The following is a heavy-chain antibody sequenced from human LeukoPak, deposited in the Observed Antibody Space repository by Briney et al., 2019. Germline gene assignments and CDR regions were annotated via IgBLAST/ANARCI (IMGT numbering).Heavy chain of an antibody. Sequence: GGSLRPSCVGSGFTFSNYYMNWIRQAPGKGLEWVSYISNDGTTKYYADSVKGRVTISRDNAKNSLFLQMNSLRDEDTAVYYCARKQATVPGDYWGQGTLVTVSS. CDR3: ARKQATVPGDY. CDR2: ISNDGTTK. D-gene: IGHD2-21*02. V-gene: IGHV3-11*01. J-gene: IGHJ4*02. CDR1: GFTFSNYY.